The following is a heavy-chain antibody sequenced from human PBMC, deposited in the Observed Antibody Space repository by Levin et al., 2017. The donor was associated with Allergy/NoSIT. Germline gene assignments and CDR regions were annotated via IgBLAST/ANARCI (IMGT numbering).Heavy chain of an antibody. CDR3: ARDPGRGGYLGYFDY. D-gene: IGHD5-18*01. V-gene: IGHV3-23*01. J-gene: IGHJ4*02. Sequence: QSSETLSLTCAVSGFTFRLYAMSWVRQAPGKGLEWVATISGSGGSTYYPDSVKGRFTVSRDNADNTPSLQMDRLRAEEAAVYYCARDPGRGGYLGYFDYWGQGTLVTVSS. CDR2: ISGSGGST. CDR1: GFTFRLYA.